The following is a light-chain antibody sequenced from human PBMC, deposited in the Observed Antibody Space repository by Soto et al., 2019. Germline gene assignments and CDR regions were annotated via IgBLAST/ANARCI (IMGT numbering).Light chain of an antibody. Sequence: DIPMTQSPSSLSASVGDRVTITCRASQSISSYLNWYQQKPGKAPKLLIYAASSLQSGVPSRFSGSGSGTDFTLTISSLQPEDFATYYCQQSYSTPRTFGGGTKVGSN. CDR2: AAS. J-gene: IGKJ4*01. CDR1: QSISSY. V-gene: IGKV1-39*01. CDR3: QQSYSTPRT.